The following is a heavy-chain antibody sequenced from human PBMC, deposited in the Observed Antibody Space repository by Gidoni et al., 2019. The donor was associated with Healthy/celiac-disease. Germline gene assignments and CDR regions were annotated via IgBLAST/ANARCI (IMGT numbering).Heavy chain of an antibody. CDR2: ISWDGGST. D-gene: IGHD3-3*01. CDR1: GFTFADYA. CDR3: AKGFRLKPLLRFLEPYYYGMDV. J-gene: IGHJ6*02. V-gene: IGHV3-43D*04. Sequence: DGQLVESVGVAVQPGGSLRLSCAASGFTFADYAMHWGRQAPGKGVEWVSLISWDGGSTYYADTVKGRFTNSRDNSKNSLYLQMNSLRAEDTALYYCAKGFRLKPLLRFLEPYYYGMDVWGQGTTVTVSS.